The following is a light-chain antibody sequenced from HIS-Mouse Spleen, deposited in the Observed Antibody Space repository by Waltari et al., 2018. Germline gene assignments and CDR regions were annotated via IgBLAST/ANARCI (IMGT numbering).Light chain of an antibody. CDR1: SSDVGGYNY. Sequence: QSALTQPPSASGSPGQSVTISCTGTSSDVGGYNYVSWYQQHPGKAPKLTIYEVSKRPSGSPDGFSGSKSGNTASLTVSGLQAEDEADYYCSSYAGSNNLVFGGGTKLTVL. CDR3: SSYAGSNNLV. CDR2: EVS. V-gene: IGLV2-8*01. J-gene: IGLJ2*01.